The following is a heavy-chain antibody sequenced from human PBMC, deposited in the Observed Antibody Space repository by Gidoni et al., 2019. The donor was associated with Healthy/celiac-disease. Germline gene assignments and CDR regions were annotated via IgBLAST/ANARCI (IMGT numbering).Heavy chain of an antibody. Sequence: QVQLVESGGGLVKPGGSLRLSCAASGFTFSDYYMSWIRQAPGKGLELVSYIISSSSYTTYAASVKGRFTISRDNAKNSLYLQMNSLRAEDTAVYYCARPSHLDAFDIWGQGTMVTVSS. V-gene: IGHV3-11*06. CDR3: ARPSHLDAFDI. CDR2: IISSSSYT. CDR1: GFTFSDYY. J-gene: IGHJ3*02.